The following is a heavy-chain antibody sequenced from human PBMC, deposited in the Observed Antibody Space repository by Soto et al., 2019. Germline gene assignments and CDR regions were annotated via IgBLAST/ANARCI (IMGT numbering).Heavy chain of an antibody. Sequence: LRLSFAASGFTFNIYALHWVRQAPGKGLEWVAVISFDGTKKYYSDSVKGRFTISRDNLKNTLYLQMNNLRVEDAALYFCAREDDYGYRYINYGLDVWGQGTTVTVSS. CDR1: GFTFNIYA. CDR3: AREDDYGYRYINYGLDV. J-gene: IGHJ6*02. D-gene: IGHD4-17*01. CDR2: ISFDGTKK. V-gene: IGHV3-30-3*01.